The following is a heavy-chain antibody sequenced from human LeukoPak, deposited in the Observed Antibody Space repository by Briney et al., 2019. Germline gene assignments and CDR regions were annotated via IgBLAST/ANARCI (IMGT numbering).Heavy chain of an antibody. CDR3: ATHTVPGSRNNWFGP. V-gene: IGHV4-39*01. D-gene: IGHD4-17*01. Sequence: SETLSLTCTVSGGSISSGTYYWGWIRQPPGKGLQWIGSIYYTGSSYYNPSLKSRVTISVDTSKNQFSLKLTSVTAADTALYYCATHTVPGSRNNWFGPWGQGTLVTVSS. CDR1: GGSISSGTYY. J-gene: IGHJ5*02. CDR2: IYYTGSS.